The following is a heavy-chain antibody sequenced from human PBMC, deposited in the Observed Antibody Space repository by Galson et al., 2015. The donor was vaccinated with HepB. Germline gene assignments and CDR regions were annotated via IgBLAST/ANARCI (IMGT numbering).Heavy chain of an antibody. CDR3: PSAYGDAGDFDF. CDR2: IRNKANKYAT. J-gene: IGHJ4*02. Sequence: ALRLSCAAAGVTLSGLDMHWIQQTHGQGLEWVARIRNKANKYATAYTASVKCRFNISRDDSKNMAYLQMNSLNTEDTAVSYCPSAYGDAGDFDFWGQGTLVTVSS. CDR1: GVTLSGLD. D-gene: IGHD4-17*01. V-gene: IGHV3-73*01.